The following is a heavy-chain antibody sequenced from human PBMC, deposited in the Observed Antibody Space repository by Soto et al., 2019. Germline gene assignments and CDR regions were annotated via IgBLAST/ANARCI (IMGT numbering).Heavy chain of an antibody. CDR2: ISSGSSDK. D-gene: IGHD2-2*01. V-gene: IGHV3-21*06. J-gene: IGHJ6*02. CDR3: VRLDCSGTSCYFYGLDV. Sequence: GGSLRLSCAASGFTFTSSTMKWVRQAPGKGLEWVPSISSGSSDKYYADSVRGRFTISRDDAKNSVYLQMKGLRAEDSAVYYCVRLDCSGTSCYFYGLDVWGQGTTVTVSS. CDR1: GFTFTSST.